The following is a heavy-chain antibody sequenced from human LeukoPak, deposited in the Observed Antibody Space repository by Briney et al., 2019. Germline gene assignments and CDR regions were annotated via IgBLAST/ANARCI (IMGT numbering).Heavy chain of an antibody. V-gene: IGHV3-30*02. Sequence: GGSLRLSCAPSGFTFSNYGMHWVRQAPGKGLEWVAFIPYDGTNKYYADSVKGRFTISRDNAKNTLYLQMNSLRAEDTAVYFCATGTSSSWYQVYDYWGQGTLVTVSS. CDR2: IPYDGTNK. J-gene: IGHJ4*02. D-gene: IGHD6-13*01. CDR3: ATGTSSSWYQVYDY. CDR1: GFTFSNYG.